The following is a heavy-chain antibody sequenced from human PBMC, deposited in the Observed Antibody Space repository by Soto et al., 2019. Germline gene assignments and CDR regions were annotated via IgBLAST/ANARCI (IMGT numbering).Heavy chain of an antibody. Sequence: PGGSLRLSRAASGFTFSSNGLHWVRQAACKGLEWVAVIWYDGNKKYYGDSVRGRFTISRDNSKNTLYLEMNSLRAEDTAVDYCVVDTSRLLDYWGQG. CDR1: GFTFSSNG. CDR3: VVDTSRLLDY. J-gene: IGHJ4*02. CDR2: IWYDGNKK. D-gene: IGHD5-18*01. V-gene: IGHV3-33*03.